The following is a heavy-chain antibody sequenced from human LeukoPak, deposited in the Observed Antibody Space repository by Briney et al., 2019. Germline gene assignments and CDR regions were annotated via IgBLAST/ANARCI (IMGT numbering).Heavy chain of an antibody. J-gene: IGHJ4*02. Sequence: KPSETLSLTCAVSGGSISSSNWWSWVRQPPGKGLEWIGEIYHSGSTNYNPSLKSRVTLSVDTSKNQFSLKLRSMTAADTAVYFCAKGPYYYDSSGYYYPTGFGYWGQGILVTVSS. CDR2: IYHSGST. CDR1: GGSISSSNW. D-gene: IGHD3-22*01. V-gene: IGHV4-4*02. CDR3: AKGPYYYDSSGYYYPTGFGY.